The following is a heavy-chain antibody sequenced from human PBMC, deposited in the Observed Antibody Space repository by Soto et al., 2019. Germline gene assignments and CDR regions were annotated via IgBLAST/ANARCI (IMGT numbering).Heavy chain of an antibody. Sequence: EVQVLESGGGLEQPGGSLRLSCVASGIIFRNYAMIWVRQAPGVGLEWGSAITGGGDITYYADSVKGRFTISRDNNKSTLYLHMNNLRADDTAIYYCARDPNGDYVGAFDFWGQGRKVTVS. D-gene: IGHD4-17*01. J-gene: IGHJ3*01. CDR3: ARDPNGDYVGAFDF. V-gene: IGHV3-23*01. CDR2: ITGGGDIT. CDR1: GIIFRNYA.